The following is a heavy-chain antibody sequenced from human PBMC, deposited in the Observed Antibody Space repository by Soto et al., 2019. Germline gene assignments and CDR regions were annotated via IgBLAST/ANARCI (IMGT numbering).Heavy chain of an antibody. CDR1: GFAFGSYW. Sequence: EVQLVGSGGGLVQPGGSLRLSCAASGFAFGSYWMHWVRQAPGKGLVWVARINSDGSDTSYANSVKGRFTISRDNGKNTVSLQMNSLRDEDTAVYFCARDAVADTWYFDIWGRGTLVAVSS. V-gene: IGHV3-74*01. CDR2: INSDGSDT. J-gene: IGHJ2*01. CDR3: ARDAVADTWYFDI. D-gene: IGHD6-19*01.